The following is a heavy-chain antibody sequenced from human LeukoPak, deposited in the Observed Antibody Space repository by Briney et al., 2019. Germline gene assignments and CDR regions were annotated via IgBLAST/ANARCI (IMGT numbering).Heavy chain of an antibody. J-gene: IGHJ3*02. CDR2: ISSSSSYR. CDR1: GFTFSSYS. CDR3: AREGGLHAFDI. V-gene: IGHV3-21*01. Sequence: PGGSLRLSCTGSGFTFSSYSMNWVRQAPGKGLEWVSSISSSSSYRYYEESVKGRFSISRDNARNSLYLQMNSLRAEDTAVYYCAREGGLHAFDIWGQGTMVIVSS. D-gene: IGHD3-16*01.